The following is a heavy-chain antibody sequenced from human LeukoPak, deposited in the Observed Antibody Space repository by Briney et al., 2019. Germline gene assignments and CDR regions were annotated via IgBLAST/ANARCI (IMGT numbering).Heavy chain of an antibody. V-gene: IGHV1-2*02. CDR2: INPNSGGT. Sequence: ASVKVSCKASGYTFTGYYMHWVRQAPGQGLEWMGWINPNSGGTNYAQKFQGRVTMTRDTSISTAYMELSRLRSDDTAVYYCARVWYSSSRWFDPWGQGTLVTVSS. J-gene: IGHJ5*02. CDR1: GYTFTGYY. CDR3: ARVWYSSSRWFDP. D-gene: IGHD6-6*01.